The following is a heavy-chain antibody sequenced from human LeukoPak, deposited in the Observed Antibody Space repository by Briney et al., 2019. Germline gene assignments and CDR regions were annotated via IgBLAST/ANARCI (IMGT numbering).Heavy chain of an antibody. CDR3: ARAPSRCSSTSCSLNHDY. Sequence: SVKVSCKASGYTFTSYGISWVRQAPGQGLEWMGGIIPIFGTANYAQKFQGRVTITADKSTSTAYMELSSLRSEDTAVYYCARAPSRCSSTSCSLNHDYWGQGTLVTVSS. D-gene: IGHD2-2*01. V-gene: IGHV1-69*06. CDR2: IIPIFGTA. CDR1: GYTFTSYG. J-gene: IGHJ4*02.